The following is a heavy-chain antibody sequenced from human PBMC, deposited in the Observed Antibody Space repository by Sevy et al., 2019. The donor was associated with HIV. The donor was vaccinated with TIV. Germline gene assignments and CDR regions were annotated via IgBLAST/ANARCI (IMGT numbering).Heavy chain of an antibody. CDR1: GFTFSSYA. Sequence: GGSLRLSCAASGFTFSSYALTWVRQAPGKGLEWVSTISGSGGSTYYADSVKGRFTISRDNSKNTLYLQMNSLRAEDTAVYYSARAYRTLNIAVIPTGAIDYWGQGTLVTVSS. CDR2: ISGSGGST. CDR3: ARAYRTLNIAVIPTGAIDY. J-gene: IGHJ4*02. D-gene: IGHD2-8*02. V-gene: IGHV3-23*01.